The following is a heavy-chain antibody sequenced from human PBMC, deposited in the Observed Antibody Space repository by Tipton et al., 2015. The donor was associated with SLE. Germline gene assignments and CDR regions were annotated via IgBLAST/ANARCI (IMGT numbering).Heavy chain of an antibody. CDR2: IRYDGSNK. D-gene: IGHD3-16*01. J-gene: IGHJ2*01. CDR1: GFTFSSYG. V-gene: IGHV3-30*02. CDR3: AKDRGFLGDWYFDL. Sequence: SLRLSCAASGFTFSSYGMHWVRQAPGKGLEWVAFIRYDGSNKYYADSVKGRFTISRDNSKNTLYLQMNSLRAEDTAVYYCAKDRGFLGDWYFDLWGRGPLVTVSS.